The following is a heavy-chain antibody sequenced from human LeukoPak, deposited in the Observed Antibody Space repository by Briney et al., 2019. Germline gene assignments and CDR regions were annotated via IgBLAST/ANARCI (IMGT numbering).Heavy chain of an antibody. Sequence: PGGSLRLSCAASGFTFSSYGMHWVRQAPGKGLEWVAVIWYDGSNKYYADSVKGRFTISRDNSKNTLYLQMNSLRAEDTAVYYCAKDFYYGSGLRGVSDYWGQGTLVTVSS. J-gene: IGHJ4*02. CDR1: GFTFSSYG. CDR2: IWYDGSNK. V-gene: IGHV3-30*02. D-gene: IGHD3-10*01. CDR3: AKDFYYGSGLRGVSDY.